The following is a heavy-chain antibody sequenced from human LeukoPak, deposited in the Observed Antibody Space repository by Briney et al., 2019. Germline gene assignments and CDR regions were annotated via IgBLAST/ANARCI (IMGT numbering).Heavy chain of an antibody. Sequence: GGSLRLSCAVSGFPFDMYWMHWVRQPPGGGLVWVSRIDTGGSNAYYAESMKGRFTTSRDNAKNTLYLEMNSLRPGDTAVYYCARSSGSYDSGGYTDFWGQGTLVTVSS. J-gene: IGHJ4*02. CDR2: IDTGGSNA. V-gene: IGHV3-74*01. CDR1: GFPFDMYW. D-gene: IGHD3-22*01. CDR3: ARSSGSYDSGGYTDF.